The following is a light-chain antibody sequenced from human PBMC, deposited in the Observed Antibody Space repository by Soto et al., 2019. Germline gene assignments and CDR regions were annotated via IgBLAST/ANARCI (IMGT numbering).Light chain of an antibody. CDR2: AAS. V-gene: IGKV1-27*01. J-gene: IGKJ1*01. CDR1: QDISYY. CDR3: QKYHSAPRT. Sequence: DIQMTQSPSSLSASVGDRVTITCRANQDISYYLAWYQQKQGKVPKLLIYAASTLQSAVPSRFSGSGSGTDFTLTISSLRPEDIATYSCQKYHSAPRTFGQGGKVDI.